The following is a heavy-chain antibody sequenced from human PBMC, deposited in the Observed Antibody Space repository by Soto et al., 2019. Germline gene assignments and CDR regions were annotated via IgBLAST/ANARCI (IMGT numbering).Heavy chain of an antibody. CDR3: AKASIAAAGTDVRGDGYYYGMDV. V-gene: IGHV3-30*18. CDR1: GFTFSSYG. J-gene: IGHJ6*02. D-gene: IGHD6-13*01. Sequence: QVQLVESGGGVVQPGRSLRLSCAASGFTFSSYGMHWVRQAPGKGLEWVAVISYDGSNKYYADSVKGRFTISRDNSKNTLYLQMKSLRAEDTAVYYCAKASIAAAGTDVRGDGYYYGMDVWGQGTTVTVSS. CDR2: ISYDGSNK.